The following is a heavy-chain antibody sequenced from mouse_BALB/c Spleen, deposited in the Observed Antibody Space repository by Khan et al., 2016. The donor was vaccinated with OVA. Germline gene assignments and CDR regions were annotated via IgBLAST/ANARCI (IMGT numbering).Heavy chain of an antibody. J-gene: IGHJ2*01. CDR3: TRIYRSDFDY. CDR2: INPHIGET. CDR1: GYSFTGYF. D-gene: IGHD1-1*01. V-gene: IGHV1-20*02. Sequence: VQLKESGPELVRPGASVKISCKASGYSFTGYFMNWVMQRHGKSLEWIGRINPHIGETFYNQRFKDKATLTVDESSRTAHMELRSLASEDSAVYYCTRIYRSDFDYWGQGTTLTVSS.